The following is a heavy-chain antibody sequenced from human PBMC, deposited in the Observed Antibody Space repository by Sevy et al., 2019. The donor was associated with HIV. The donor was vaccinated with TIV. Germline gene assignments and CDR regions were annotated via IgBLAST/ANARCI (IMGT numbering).Heavy chain of an antibody. CDR3: AREEDAFDI. CDR1: GYTFTSYY. J-gene: IGHJ3*02. CDR2: INPSGGST. V-gene: IGHV1-46*01. Sequence: ASVKVSCKASGYTFTSYYMHWVRQAPGQGLEWMGKINPSGGSTSYAQKFQGRVTMTRDTSTSTFYIELSSLISEDTAVYYCAREEDAFDIWGQGTMVTVSS.